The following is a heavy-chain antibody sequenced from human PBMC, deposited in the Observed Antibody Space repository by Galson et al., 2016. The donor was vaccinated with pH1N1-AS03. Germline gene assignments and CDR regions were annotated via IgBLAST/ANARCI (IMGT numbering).Heavy chain of an antibody. CDR3: ARHQSTPYSSGSAY. J-gene: IGHJ4*02. CDR1: GYRFPTSW. V-gene: IGHV5-51*01. Sequence: QSGAEVKKPGESLKISCQGSGYRFPTSWIGWVRQMPGKGLEWMGIIYPDDSDTRYSPSFEGQVTISADKSIGTAYLQWSSLKSSGTAMYFCARHQSTPYSSGSAYWGQGTLVTVSS. CDR2: IYPDDSDT. D-gene: IGHD6-19*01.